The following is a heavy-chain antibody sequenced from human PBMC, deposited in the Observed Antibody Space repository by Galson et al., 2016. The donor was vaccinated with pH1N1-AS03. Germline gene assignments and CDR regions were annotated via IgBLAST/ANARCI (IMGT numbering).Heavy chain of an antibody. V-gene: IGHV3-30*09. CDR3: ARDRSYDHMGYAFYL. CDR2: ISHDGNNR. CDR1: GYTFSTFA. D-gene: IGHD3-22*01. Sequence: SLRLSCAASGYTFSTFALHWVRQAPGKGLEALAFISHDGNNRYYTQSVRGRFAISRDNSKNTLYLQMNSLRPDDTAVYYCARDRSYDHMGYAFYLWGQGTMVTVSS. J-gene: IGHJ3*01.